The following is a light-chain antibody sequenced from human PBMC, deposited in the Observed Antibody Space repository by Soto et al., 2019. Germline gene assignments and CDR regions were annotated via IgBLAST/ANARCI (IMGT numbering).Light chain of an antibody. CDR2: AAS. J-gene: IGKJ2*01. Sequence: DIQLTQSPSLLSASVGDRVTITCRASQGISSYLAWYQQKPGEAPNLLISAASTLQSGVPSRFSGSGSETEFTLTITSLQPEDSATYYCQQRNSYPRTFGQGTKVDIK. CDR1: QGISSY. CDR3: QQRNSYPRT. V-gene: IGKV1-9*01.